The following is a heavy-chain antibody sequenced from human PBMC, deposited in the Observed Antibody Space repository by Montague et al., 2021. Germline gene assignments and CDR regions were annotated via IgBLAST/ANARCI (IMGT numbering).Heavy chain of an antibody. D-gene: IGHD3-3*01. Sequence: SRSLSFSASGFPISSWAMSRVRQAPGKGLECVSIINASGGKTHYADSVTGRFTISRDRSKNTLYLQMDSLRVEDTAVYYCANFRQSVEMDVWGQGTRVTVS. V-gene: IGHV3-23*01. J-gene: IGHJ6*02. CDR1: GFPISSWA. CDR2: INASGGKT. CDR3: ANFRQSVEMDV.